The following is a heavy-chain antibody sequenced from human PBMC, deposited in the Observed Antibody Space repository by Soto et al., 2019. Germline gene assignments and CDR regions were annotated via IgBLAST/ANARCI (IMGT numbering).Heavy chain of an antibody. CDR2: IYYIGST. J-gene: IGHJ4*02. D-gene: IGHD6-6*01. Sequence: SETLSLTCTVSGGSISSYYWSWVRQPPGKGLEWIGYIYYIGSTDYNPSLKSRVTISVDTSKNQFSLKMRSVTAADTAVYYCVRLDVDSSSWLYLHYWGQGTLVTVSS. V-gene: IGHV4-59*01. CDR1: GGSISSYY. CDR3: VRLDVDSSSWLYLHY.